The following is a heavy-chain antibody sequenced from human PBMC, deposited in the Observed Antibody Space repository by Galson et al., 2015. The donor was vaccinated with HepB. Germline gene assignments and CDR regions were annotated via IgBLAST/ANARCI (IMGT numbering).Heavy chain of an antibody. CDR3: ARDWGYCRGRNCFDYRNAFDM. CDR2: IIPIVDVT. J-gene: IGHJ3*02. D-gene: IGHD2-15*01. Sequence: SVKVSCKASGGTFSSYGISWVRQARGQGLEWMGRIIPIVDVTNYAQKFLGRVTITADKSMSTAYMALTGLISEDTAVYYCARDWGYCRGRNCFDYRNAFDMWGQGTMVTVSS. CDR1: GGTFSSYG. V-gene: IGHV1-69*04.